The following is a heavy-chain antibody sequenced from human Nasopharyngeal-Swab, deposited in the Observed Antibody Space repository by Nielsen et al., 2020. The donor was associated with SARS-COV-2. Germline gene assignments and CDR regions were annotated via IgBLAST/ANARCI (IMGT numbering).Heavy chain of an antibody. V-gene: IGHV4-39*07. CDR3: ARGIGYFDY. CDR1: GGSISSSRYY. CDR2: IYYSGST. J-gene: IGHJ4*02. Sequence: SETLSLTCTVSGGSISSSRYYWGWIRQPPGKGLEWIGSIYYSGSTYYNPSLKSRVTISVDKSKNQFSLKLSSVTAADTAVYYCARGIGYFDYWGQGTLVTVSS. D-gene: IGHD2-21*01.